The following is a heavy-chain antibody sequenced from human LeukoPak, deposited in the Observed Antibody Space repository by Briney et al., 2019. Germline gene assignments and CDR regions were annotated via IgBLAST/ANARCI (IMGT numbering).Heavy chain of an antibody. V-gene: IGHV3-23*01. J-gene: IGHJ4*02. CDR1: GFTFSSYA. CDR2: ISGSGGST. Sequence: GGSLRLSCAASGFTFSSYAMSWVRQAPGKGLEWVSAISGSGGSTYYADSVKGRFTISRDNSKNTLYLQMNSLRAEDTAVYYCAKESQYSSSWYNYSPLYYFDYWGQGTLVTVSS. D-gene: IGHD6-13*01. CDR3: AKESQYSSSWYNYSPLYYFDY.